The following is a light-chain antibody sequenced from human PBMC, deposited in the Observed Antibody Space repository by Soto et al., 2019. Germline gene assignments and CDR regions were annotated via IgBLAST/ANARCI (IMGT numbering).Light chain of an antibody. V-gene: IGLV8-61*01. CDR3: VLYMGSGISV. J-gene: IGLJ7*01. CDR2: STN. CDR1: SGSVSTSSY. Sequence: QAVVTQEPSFSVSPGGTVTLTCGLSSGSVSTSSYPSWYQQTPGQAPRTLIYSTNIRSSGVPDRFSGSILGNKAALTITGAQADDESDYYCVLYMGSGISVFGGGTQLTVL.